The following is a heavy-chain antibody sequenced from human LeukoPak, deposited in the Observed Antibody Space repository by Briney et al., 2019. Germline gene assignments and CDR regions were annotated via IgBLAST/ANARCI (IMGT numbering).Heavy chain of an antibody. V-gene: IGHV4-59*01. CDR1: GGSINIYY. CDR3: ARAGPTPLDAFDI. D-gene: IGHD6-19*01. CDR2: IYYSGST. J-gene: IGHJ3*02. Sequence: SETLSLTCTVSGGSINIYYWSWIRQPPGKGLEWIGYIYYSGSTNYNPSLKSRVTISVDTSKNQFSLKLSSVTAADTAVYYCARAGPTPLDAFDIWGQGTMVTVSS.